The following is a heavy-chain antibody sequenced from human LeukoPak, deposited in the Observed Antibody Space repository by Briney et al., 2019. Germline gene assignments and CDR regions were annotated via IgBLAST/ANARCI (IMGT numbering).Heavy chain of an antibody. V-gene: IGHV3-30*01. J-gene: IGHJ4*02. CDR1: GFTFSSYA. D-gene: IGHD2-2*01. CDR2: ISYDGSNK. Sequence: PGGSLRLSCAASGFTFSSYAMHWVRQAPGKGLEWVAVISYDGSNKYYADSVKGRFTISRDNSKNTLYLQMNSLRAEDTAVYYCARDPLGYCSSTSCYLFDYWGQGTLVTVSS. CDR3: ARDPLGYCSSTSCYLFDY.